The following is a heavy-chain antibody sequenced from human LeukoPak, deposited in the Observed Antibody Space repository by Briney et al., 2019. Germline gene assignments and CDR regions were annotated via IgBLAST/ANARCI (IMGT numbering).Heavy chain of an antibody. CDR1: GGSFSGYY. V-gene: IGHV4-34*01. J-gene: IGHJ4*02. D-gene: IGHD1-26*01. CDR2: INHSGST. Sequence: SETLSLTCAVYGGSFSGYYWSWIRQSPGKGLEWIGEINHSGSTNYNPSLKSRVTISVDTSKNQFSLKLSSVTAADTAVYYCARWEVGATYYFDYWGQGTLVTVSS. CDR3: ARWEVGATYYFDY.